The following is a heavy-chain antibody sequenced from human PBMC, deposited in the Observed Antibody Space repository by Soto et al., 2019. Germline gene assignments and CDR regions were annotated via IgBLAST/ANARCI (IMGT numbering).Heavy chain of an antibody. V-gene: IGHV3-21*01. CDR2: ISSSSSYI. J-gene: IGHJ4*02. CDR1: GFTFSSYS. Sequence: GGSLRLSCAASGFTFSSYSMNWVRQAPGKGLEWVSSISSSSSYIYYADSVKGRFTISRDNAKNSLYLQMNSLRAEDTAVYYCARDLVLVEFDYWGRGTLVTVSS. D-gene: IGHD2-15*01. CDR3: ARDLVLVEFDY.